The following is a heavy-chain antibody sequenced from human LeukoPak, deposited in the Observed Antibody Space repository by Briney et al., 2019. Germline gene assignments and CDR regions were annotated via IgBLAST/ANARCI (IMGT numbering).Heavy chain of an antibody. Sequence: ASVKVSCKASGYTFTSYGISWVRQAPGQGLEWMGWISAYNGNTNYAQKLQGRVTMTTDTSTSTAYMELRSLRSDDTAVYYCARDFRPLNYYGSGSRSSAYWGQGTLVTVSS. J-gene: IGHJ4*02. CDR3: ARDFRPLNYYGSGSRSSAY. CDR2: ISAYNGNT. V-gene: IGHV1-18*01. D-gene: IGHD3-10*01. CDR1: GYTFTSYG.